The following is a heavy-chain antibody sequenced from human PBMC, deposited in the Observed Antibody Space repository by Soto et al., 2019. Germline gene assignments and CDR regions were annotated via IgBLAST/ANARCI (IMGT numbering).Heavy chain of an antibody. J-gene: IGHJ5*02. V-gene: IGHV3-73*01. Sequence: PGGSLRLSCAASGFTFSGSAMHWVRQASGKGLEWVGRIRSKANSYATAYAASVKGRFTISRDDSKNTAYLQMNSLKTEDTAVYYCTLRGGDIVLVPAVPFDPWGQGTLVTVSS. CDR3: TLRGGDIVLVPAVPFDP. CDR2: IRSKANSYAT. CDR1: GFTFSGSA. D-gene: IGHD2-2*01.